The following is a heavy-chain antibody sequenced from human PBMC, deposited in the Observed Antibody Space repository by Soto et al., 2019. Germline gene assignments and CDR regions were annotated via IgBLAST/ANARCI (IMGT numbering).Heavy chain of an antibody. CDR3: AKDRSVDTRDWFDP. V-gene: IGHV3-23*01. CDR1: GFTFGTYA. J-gene: IGHJ5*02. CDR2: MSGSGDST. D-gene: IGHD5-18*01. Sequence: EVQLLASGGGLVQPGGSLRLSCAASGFTFGTYAMSWVRQAPGKGLEWVSSMSGSGDSTYYVDSVKGRFTISRDNSKNTLYLQMNSLRAEDTAVYYCAKDRSVDTRDWFDPWGQGTLVTVSS.